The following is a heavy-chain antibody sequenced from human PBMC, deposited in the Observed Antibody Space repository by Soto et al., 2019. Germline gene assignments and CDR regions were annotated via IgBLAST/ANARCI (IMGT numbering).Heavy chain of an antibody. Sequence: HPGGSLRLSCAASGFTFSSYAMHWVRQAPGKGLEWVAVISYDGSNKYYADSVKGRFTISRDNSKNTLYLQMNSLRAEDTAVYYCARGPVIVYSGSPEAAFDIWGQGTMVTVSS. CDR2: ISYDGSNK. CDR1: GFTFSSYA. D-gene: IGHD1-26*01. V-gene: IGHV3-30-3*01. CDR3: ARGPVIVYSGSPEAAFDI. J-gene: IGHJ3*02.